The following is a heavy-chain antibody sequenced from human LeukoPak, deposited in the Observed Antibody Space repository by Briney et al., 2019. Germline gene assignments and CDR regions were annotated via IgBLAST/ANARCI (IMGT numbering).Heavy chain of an antibody. CDR2: ISGYNGNT. CDR1: GYTFTSYG. CDR3: AREHVDTSFDI. Sequence: ASVKVSCKASGYTFTSYGIIWVRQAPGQGLEWMGWISGYNGNTNYAQKLQGRVTMTTDTSTSTAYMELRSLRSDDTAVYYCAREHVDTSFDIWGQGTMVTVSS. V-gene: IGHV1-18*01. D-gene: IGHD5-18*01. J-gene: IGHJ3*02.